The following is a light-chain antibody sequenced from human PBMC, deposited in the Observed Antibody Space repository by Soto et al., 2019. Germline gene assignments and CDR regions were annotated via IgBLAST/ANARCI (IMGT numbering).Light chain of an antibody. J-gene: IGKJ1*01. CDR2: KAS. CDR3: QQYNSYSRT. CDR1: QSISSW. V-gene: IGKV1-5*03. Sequence: DIKMTQSPSTLSASVGDRVTITCRASQSISSWLAWYQQKPGKAPKLLIYKASSSKSGVPSRFSGSGSGTDFPLIIRRLQPDDVGTHYCQQYNSYSRTLGQGTKVQIK.